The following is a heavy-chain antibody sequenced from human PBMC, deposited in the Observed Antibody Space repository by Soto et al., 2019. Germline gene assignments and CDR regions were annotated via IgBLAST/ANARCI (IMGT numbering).Heavy chain of an antibody. V-gene: IGHV5-51*01. Sequence: SGESLKISCKGSGYSFLNYWIGWVRQMPGKDLEWIGIIYPDDSETRYSPSFQGRATISVDRSITTTYLQWSSLKASDTAMYYCARLGDSSGYYFFDIWGQGTMVTVSS. J-gene: IGHJ3*02. CDR3: ARLGDSSGYYFFDI. D-gene: IGHD3-22*01. CDR2: IYPDDSET. CDR1: GYSFLNYW.